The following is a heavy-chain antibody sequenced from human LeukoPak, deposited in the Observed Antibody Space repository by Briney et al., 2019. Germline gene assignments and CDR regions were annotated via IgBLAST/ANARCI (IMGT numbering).Heavy chain of an antibody. CDR2: INHSGST. V-gene: IGHV4-34*01. J-gene: IGHJ6*03. Sequence: PSETLSLTCAVYGGSFGGYYWSWIRQPPGKGLEWIGEINHSGSTNYNPSLKSRVTISVDTSKNQFSLKLSSVTAADTAVYYCARVSPYYYMDVWGKGTTVTVSS. CDR3: ARVSPYYYMDV. CDR1: GGSFGGYY.